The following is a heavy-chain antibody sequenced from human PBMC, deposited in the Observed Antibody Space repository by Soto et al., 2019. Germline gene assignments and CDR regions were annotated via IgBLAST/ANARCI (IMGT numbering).Heavy chain of an antibody. J-gene: IGHJ5*02. V-gene: IGHV4-30-4*01. Sequence: SETLSLTCTVSGGSISSGDYYWSWIRQPPGKGLEWIGYIYYRGSTNYNPSLKSRVTISVDTSKNQFSLKLSSVTAADTAVYYCARQGLGADWFDPWGQGTLVTVSS. CDR2: IYYRGST. D-gene: IGHD3-10*01. CDR1: GGSISSGDYY. CDR3: ARQGLGADWFDP.